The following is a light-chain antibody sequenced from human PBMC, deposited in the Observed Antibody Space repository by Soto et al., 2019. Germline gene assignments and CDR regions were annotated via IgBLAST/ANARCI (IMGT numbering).Light chain of an antibody. CDR1: SSNIANNY. CDR2: ENN. Sequence: QSVLTQPPSVSAAPGQKVTISCSGSSSNIANNYVSWYQQLPGTAPKLLIYENNKRPSGIPDRFSGSKSGTSATLGITGLPTGDEADYYCGTWDSSLSAWVLGGGTKLTVL. CDR3: GTWDSSLSAWV. J-gene: IGLJ3*02. V-gene: IGLV1-51*02.